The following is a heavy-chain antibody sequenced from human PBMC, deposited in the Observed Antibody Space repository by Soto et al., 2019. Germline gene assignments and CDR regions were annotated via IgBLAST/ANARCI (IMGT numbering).Heavy chain of an antibody. CDR2: IIPIFGTA. J-gene: IGHJ3*02. Sequence: QVQLVQSGAEVKKPGSSVKVSCKASGGTFSSYAISWVRQAPGQGLEWMGGIIPIFGTANYAQKFQGRVTITADESTSTAYRELSSLRSEDTAVYYCARVGVMGYCSSTSCYTGREAFDIWGQGTMVTVSS. D-gene: IGHD2-2*02. CDR3: ARVGVMGYCSSTSCYTGREAFDI. V-gene: IGHV1-69*01. CDR1: GGTFSSYA.